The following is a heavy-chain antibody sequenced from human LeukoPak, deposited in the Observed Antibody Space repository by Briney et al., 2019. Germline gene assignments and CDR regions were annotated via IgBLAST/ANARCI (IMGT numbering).Heavy chain of an antibody. CDR3: ARPDGLYNWFDP. J-gene: IGHJ5*02. D-gene: IGHD3-10*01. V-gene: IGHV4-39*01. CDR2: IYYSGST. CDR1: GGSISSSSYY. Sequence: PSETLSLTCTVSGGSISSSSYYWGWIRQPPGKGLEWIGSIYYSGSTYYNPSLKSRVTISVDTSKNQFSLKLSSVTAADTAVYYCARPDGLYNWFDPWGQGTLVTVSS.